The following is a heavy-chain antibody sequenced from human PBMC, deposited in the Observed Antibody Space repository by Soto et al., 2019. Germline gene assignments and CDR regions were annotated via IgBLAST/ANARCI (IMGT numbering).Heavy chain of an antibody. D-gene: IGHD6-25*01. V-gene: IGHV1-18*01. Sequence: QDQLVQSGGEVKKPGASVKVSCKASGYTFTTYGISWVRQAPGQGLEWMGWISAYNGNTNYAQKLQGRVTMTTDTTTSKADMELRRPRSDDTAVYYCAGEPPATSGYYSYEMDVWGQGTMVTVSS. CDR1: GYTFTTYG. J-gene: IGHJ6*02. CDR3: AGEPPATSGYYSYEMDV. CDR2: ISAYNGNT.